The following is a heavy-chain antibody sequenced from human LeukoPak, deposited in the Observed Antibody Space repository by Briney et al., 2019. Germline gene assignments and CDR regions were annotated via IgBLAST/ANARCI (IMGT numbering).Heavy chain of an antibody. V-gene: IGHV4-39*01. Sequence: PSETLSLTCTVSGGSISSRGYYWAWMRQPPGKGLEWIGSISHSGTTYYNPSLRGRVNIAADTSKNQFSLKLNSVTAADTAVHYCARQGDGGSDYRGQGTLVTVSS. CDR1: GGSISSRGYY. CDR3: ARQGDGGSDY. J-gene: IGHJ4*02. D-gene: IGHD2-15*01. CDR2: ISHSGTT.